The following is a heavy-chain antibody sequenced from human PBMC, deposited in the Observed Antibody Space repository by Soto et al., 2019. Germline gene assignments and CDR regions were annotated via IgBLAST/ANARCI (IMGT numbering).Heavy chain of an antibody. Sequence: GWSLRLSCAASVFTFISYAMSWVRQAPGKGLEWVSAISGSGGSTYYADSVKGRFTISRDNSKNTLYLQMNSLRAEDTAVYYCAKSSGWTNWFDPWGQGTLVTVSS. D-gene: IGHD6-19*01. CDR2: ISGSGGST. CDR1: VFTFISYA. V-gene: IGHV3-23*01. CDR3: AKSSGWTNWFDP. J-gene: IGHJ5*02.